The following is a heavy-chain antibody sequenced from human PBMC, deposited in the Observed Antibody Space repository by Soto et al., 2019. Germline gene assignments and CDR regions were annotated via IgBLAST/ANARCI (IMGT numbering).Heavy chain of an antibody. D-gene: IGHD6-13*01. CDR3: ARGLTRIAAAGLSDY. CDR1: GYTFTGYY. CDR2: INPNSGGT. Sequence: ASVKVSCKASGYTFTGYYMHWVRQAPGQGLEWMGWINPNSGGTNYAQKFQGRVTMTRDTSISTAYMELSRLRSDDTAVYYCARGLTRIAAAGLSDYWGQGTLVTVSS. J-gene: IGHJ4*02. V-gene: IGHV1-2*02.